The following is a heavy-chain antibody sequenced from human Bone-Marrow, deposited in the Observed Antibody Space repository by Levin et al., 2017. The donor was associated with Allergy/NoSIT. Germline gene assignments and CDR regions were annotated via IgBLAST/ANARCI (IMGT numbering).Heavy chain of an antibody. D-gene: IGHD1-26*01. CDR2: ISYSGST. CDR3: ARGVGQNDY. Sequence: SQTLSLTCTVSGGTISSTYWSWIRQPPGKGLEWIGYISYSGSTNYNPSLKSRVTISVDTSKNQLSLKLSSVTAADTAVYFCARGVGQNDYWGQGTLVTVSS. J-gene: IGHJ4*02. CDR1: GGTISSTY. V-gene: IGHV4-59*01.